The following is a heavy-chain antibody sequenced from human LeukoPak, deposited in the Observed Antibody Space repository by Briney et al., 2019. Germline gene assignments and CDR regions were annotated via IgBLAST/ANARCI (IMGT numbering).Heavy chain of an antibody. D-gene: IGHD3-22*01. Sequence: SETLSLTCTVSGGSISSYYWSWIRQPPGKGLEWIGYIYYSGSTYYNPSLKSRVTISVDTSKNQFSLKLSSVTAADTAVYYCARDRNYYDSSGYYFDYWGQGTLVTVSS. CDR3: ARDRNYYDSSGYYFDY. CDR2: IYYSGST. CDR1: GGSISSYY. J-gene: IGHJ4*02. V-gene: IGHV4-30-4*08.